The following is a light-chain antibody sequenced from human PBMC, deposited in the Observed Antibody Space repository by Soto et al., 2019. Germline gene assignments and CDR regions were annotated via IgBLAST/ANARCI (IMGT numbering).Light chain of an antibody. V-gene: IGKV4-1*01. CDR3: QQYGSPPLT. CDR2: WAS. CDR1: QSVLYSSNNKNY. J-gene: IGKJ4*01. Sequence: DIVMTQSPDSLAVSLGERATINCKSSQSVLYSSNNKNYLAWYQQKPGQPPKLLIYWASTRESGVPDRFSGSGTGTDFTLTISRLEPEDLAVYHCQQYGSPPLTFGGGTKVEIK.